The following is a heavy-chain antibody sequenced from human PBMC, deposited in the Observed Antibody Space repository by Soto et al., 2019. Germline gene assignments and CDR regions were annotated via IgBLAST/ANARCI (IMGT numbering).Heavy chain of an antibody. D-gene: IGHD3-10*01. CDR1: GGSFSGYY. CDR3: ARGYGSGSYPVSGYYYYMDV. J-gene: IGHJ6*03. CDR2: INHSGST. Sequence: SETLSLTCAVYGGSFSGYYWSWIRQPPGKRLEWIGEINHSGSTNYNPSLKSRVTISVDTSKNQFSLKLSSVTAADTAVYYCARGYGSGSYPVSGYYYYMDVWGKGTTVTVSS. V-gene: IGHV4-34*01.